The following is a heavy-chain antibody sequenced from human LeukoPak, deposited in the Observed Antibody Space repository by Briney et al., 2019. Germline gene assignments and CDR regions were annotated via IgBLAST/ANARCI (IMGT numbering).Heavy chain of an antibody. Sequence: GGSLRPSCSASGFTFSIYAMHWVRQAPGKGLEYLSGINNNGGTTNYADSVRGRFTISRDNFKNTLYLQMSSLRPEDTALYYCVKTMVTFGGIIRADAFDIWGQGTMVTVSS. CDR1: GFTFSIYA. CDR3: VKTMVTFGGIIRADAFDI. D-gene: IGHD3-16*01. V-gene: IGHV3-64D*06. J-gene: IGHJ3*02. CDR2: INNNGGTT.